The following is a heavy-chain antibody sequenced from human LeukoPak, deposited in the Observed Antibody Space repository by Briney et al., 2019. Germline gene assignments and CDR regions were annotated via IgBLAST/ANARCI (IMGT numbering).Heavy chain of an antibody. CDR2: ISAYNGNT. J-gene: IGHJ4*02. V-gene: IGHV1-18*01. D-gene: IGHD6-19*01. CDR3: ASPRGVAGPLDY. CDR1: GYTFTSYG. Sequence: ASVKVSCKASGYTFTSYGISWVRQAPGQGLEWMGWISAYNGNTNYAQKPQGRVTMTTDTSTSTAYMELRSLRSDDTAVYYCASPRGVAGPLDYWGQGTLVTVSS.